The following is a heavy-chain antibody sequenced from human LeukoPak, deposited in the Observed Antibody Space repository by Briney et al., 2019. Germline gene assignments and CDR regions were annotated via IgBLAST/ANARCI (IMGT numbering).Heavy chain of an antibody. CDR3: AKDITRFGDRRPFDY. V-gene: IGHV3-30*02. CDR2: IRFDEDNK. CDR1: GFTFSNYG. D-gene: IGHD3-10*01. J-gene: IGHJ4*02. Sequence: GGSLRLSCAASGFTFSNYGMHWVRQAPGKGLEWVAFIRFDEDNKYYGDSVKGRFTISRDNSKNTLYLQMDSLRAEGTAVYYCAKDITRFGDRRPFDYWGQGILVTVSS.